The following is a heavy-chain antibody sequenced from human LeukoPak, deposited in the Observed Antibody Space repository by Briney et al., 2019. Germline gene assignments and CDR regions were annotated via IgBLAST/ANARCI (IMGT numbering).Heavy chain of an antibody. CDR2: ISGSGGST. CDR1: GFTFSSYA. V-gene: IGHV3-23*01. D-gene: IGHD2-15*01. CDR3: AKITRGYCSGGSCYLWFDP. Sequence: GGSLRPSCAASGFTFSSYAMSWVRQAPGKGLEWVSAISGSGGSTYYADSVKGRFTISRDNSKNTLYLQMNSLRAEDTAVYYCAKITRGYCSGGSCYLWFDPWGQGTLVTVSS. J-gene: IGHJ5*02.